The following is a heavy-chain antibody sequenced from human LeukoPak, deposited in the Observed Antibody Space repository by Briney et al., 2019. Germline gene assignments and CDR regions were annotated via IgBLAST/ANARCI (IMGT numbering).Heavy chain of an antibody. J-gene: IGHJ4*02. CDR3: ARDKAGLDY. CDR2: TYYRSKWYN. V-gene: IGHV6-1*01. Sequence: SQTLSLTCAISGDSVSSNSVAWNWIRQSPSRGLEWLGRTYYRSKWYNEYAESVKSRISIKPDTSRNQFSLQLNSVTPEDTAVYYCARDKAGLDYWGQGTLVTVSS. D-gene: IGHD6-13*01. CDR1: GDSVSSNSVA.